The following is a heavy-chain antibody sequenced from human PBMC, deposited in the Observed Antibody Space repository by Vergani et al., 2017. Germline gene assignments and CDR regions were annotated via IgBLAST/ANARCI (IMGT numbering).Heavy chain of an antibody. Sequence: EVMLVQSGAEVKKPGESLKISCKYSESSFISNEIAWVRQMSGKGLQWMGNINPIDSKIAYSPSFQGKVIMSFDKSITTAYLQWRSLKASDTAIYYFTKHVPCGDGACLHFDHWGQGTQVTVSS. D-gene: IGHD3-10*01. CDR3: TKHVPCGDGACLHFDH. V-gene: IGHV5-51*01. CDR2: INPIDSKI. J-gene: IGHJ4*02. CDR1: ESSFISNE.